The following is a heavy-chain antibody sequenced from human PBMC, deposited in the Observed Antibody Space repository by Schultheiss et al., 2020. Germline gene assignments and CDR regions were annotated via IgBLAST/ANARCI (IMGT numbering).Heavy chain of an antibody. V-gene: IGHV3-53*01. J-gene: IGHJ4*02. CDR2: LYSGGTT. CDR1: GFTVSSNY. Sequence: GGSLRLSCAASGFTVSSNYMSWVRQPPGKGLEWVSILYSGGTTYYADSVKGRFTISRDNSKNTLYLQMNSLRAEDTAVYYCAKDPPAPGRYFDYWGQGTLVTVSS. CDR3: AKDPPAPGRYFDY.